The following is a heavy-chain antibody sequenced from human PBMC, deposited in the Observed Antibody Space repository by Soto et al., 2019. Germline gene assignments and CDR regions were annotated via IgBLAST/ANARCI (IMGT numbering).Heavy chain of an antibody. CDR1: GFTFSSYA. Sequence: QVQLVESGGGVVQPGRSLRLSCAASGFTFSSYAMHWVRQAPGKGLEWVALISYDGGNKYYADSVKGRFTISRDNSKNTLYLQMNSLRAEDTAVYYCARIDPTHDAFDVWGQGTMFTVSS. CDR3: ARIDPTHDAFDV. CDR2: ISYDGGNK. D-gene: IGHD3-9*01. J-gene: IGHJ3*01. V-gene: IGHV3-30-3*01.